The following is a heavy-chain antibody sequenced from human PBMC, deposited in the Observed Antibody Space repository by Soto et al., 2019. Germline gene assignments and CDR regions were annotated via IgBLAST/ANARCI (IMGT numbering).Heavy chain of an antibody. CDR1: GFTFSGSA. Sequence: EVQLVESGGGVVQPGGSLKLSCAASGFTFSGSAMHWVRQASGQGLEWVGRIRSKGNNYATAYGASLKGRFTISRDDSKNTAYLQMNSLNTEDTAVYYCSRQASDFWSGKPQYYMDVWGKGTTVTVSS. D-gene: IGHD3-3*01. J-gene: IGHJ6*03. CDR2: IRSKGNNYAT. V-gene: IGHV3-73*01. CDR3: SRQASDFWSGKPQYYMDV.